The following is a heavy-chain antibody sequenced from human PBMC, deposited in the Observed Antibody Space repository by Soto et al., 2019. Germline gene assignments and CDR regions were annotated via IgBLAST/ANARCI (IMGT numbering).Heavy chain of an antibody. CDR1: GGSISSGDYY. CDR3: ARLGYCSSTSCYGLRWGLVGMGV. J-gene: IGHJ6*02. V-gene: IGHV4-30-4*01. CDR2: IYYSGST. D-gene: IGHD2-2*03. Sequence: SETLSLTCTVSGGSISSGDYYWSWIRQPPGKGLEWIGYIYYSGSTYYNPSLKSRVTISVDTSKNQFSLKLSSVTAADTAVYYCARLGYCSSTSCYGLRWGLVGMGVWGQGTTVTVSS.